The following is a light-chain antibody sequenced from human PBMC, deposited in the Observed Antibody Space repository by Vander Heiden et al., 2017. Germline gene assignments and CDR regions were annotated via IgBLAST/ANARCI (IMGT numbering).Light chain of an antibody. Sequence: QSVLTQPHPVSAAPGQKVTISCSGSSSNLGNNYVSWYQQRPRTAHKLLIYENNKRPSGIPGRFSGSKSGTSATLGITGLQTGDEADYYCGTWDSSLGAGPGRVFGGGTKLTVL. CDR1: SSNLGNNY. CDR2: ENN. V-gene: IGLV1-51*01. J-gene: IGLJ3*02. CDR3: GTWDSSLGAGPGRV.